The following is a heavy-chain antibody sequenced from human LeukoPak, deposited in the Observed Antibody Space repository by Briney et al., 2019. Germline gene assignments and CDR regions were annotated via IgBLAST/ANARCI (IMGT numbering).Heavy chain of an antibody. CDR2: ISGSGDST. CDR1: GLTFSNYA. Sequence: GGSLRLSCAASGLTFSNYAMSWVRQAPGKGLEWVSGISGSGDSTYYADSVKGRFTVSRDNSNNTLYPQMNSLRAEDTAVSYCPKGRVWGKGTTVTVSS. V-gene: IGHV3-23*01. CDR3: PKGRV. J-gene: IGHJ6*04.